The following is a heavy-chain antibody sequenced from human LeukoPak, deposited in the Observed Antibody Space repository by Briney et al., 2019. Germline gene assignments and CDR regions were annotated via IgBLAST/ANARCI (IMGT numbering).Heavy chain of an antibody. J-gene: IGHJ6*03. CDR1: GFTFSSYS. CDR2: ISSSSSYI. Sequence: GGFLRLSCAASGFTFSSYSMNWVRQAPGKGLEWVSSISSSSSYIYYADSVKGRFTISRDNAKNSLYLQMNSLRAEDTAVYYCARGHYYDSSGYYYYYYYMDVWGKGTTVTVSS. V-gene: IGHV3-21*01. CDR3: ARGHYYDSSGYYYYYYYMDV. D-gene: IGHD3-22*01.